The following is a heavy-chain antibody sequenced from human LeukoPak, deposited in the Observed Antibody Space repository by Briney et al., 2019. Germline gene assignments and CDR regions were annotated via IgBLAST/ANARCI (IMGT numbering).Heavy chain of an antibody. CDR2: TYYRSKWNN. Sequence: SQTLSLTCAISGDSVSSNSAAWNWIGQSPSRGLEWLGRTYYRSKWNNDYAVSVKSRITINPDTSKNQFSLQLNSVTLEDTAVYFCAREHEVVRFDYWGQGTLVTVSS. D-gene: IGHD3-22*01. J-gene: IGHJ4*02. V-gene: IGHV6-1*01. CDR1: GDSVSSNSAA. CDR3: AREHEVVRFDY.